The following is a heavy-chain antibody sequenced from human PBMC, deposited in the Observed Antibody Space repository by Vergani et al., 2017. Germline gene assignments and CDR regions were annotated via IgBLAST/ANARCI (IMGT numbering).Heavy chain of an antibody. Sequence: VQLLESGGRLVQPGGSLRLSCVASGFAFSRYAMSWVRQAPGKGLEWVASIRSDESRRYYGDSMEGPFTISRDNSKNTLYLQMKSLRPEDTAVYYCAKEWGGYCSGGTCYPEYWGQGTLVIVSS. V-gene: IGHV3-30*02. CDR1: GFAFSRYA. CDR2: IRSDESRR. CDR3: AKEWGGYCSGGTCYPEY. D-gene: IGHD2-15*01. J-gene: IGHJ4*02.